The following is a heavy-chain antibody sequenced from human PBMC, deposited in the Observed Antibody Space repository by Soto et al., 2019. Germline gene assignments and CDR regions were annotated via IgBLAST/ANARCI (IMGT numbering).Heavy chain of an antibody. Sequence: SETLSLTCAVYGGSFSGYYWSWIRQPPGKGLEWIGEINHSGSTNYNPSLKSRVTISVDTSKNQFAPKLSSVTAADTAVYYCARGRRSYYDSSGYPFDYWGQGTLVTVSS. CDR1: GGSFSGYY. J-gene: IGHJ4*02. V-gene: IGHV4-34*01. CDR2: INHSGST. CDR3: ARGRRSYYDSSGYPFDY. D-gene: IGHD3-22*01.